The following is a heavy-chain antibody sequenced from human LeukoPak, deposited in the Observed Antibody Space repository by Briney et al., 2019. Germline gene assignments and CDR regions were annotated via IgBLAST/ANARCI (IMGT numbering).Heavy chain of an antibody. V-gene: IGHV3-9*01. CDR1: GFTFDNYA. CDR3: AKDGGGSGSYYRYNWFDS. D-gene: IGHD1-26*01. CDR2: ISWNSGSV. Sequence: GGSLRLSCAASGFTFDNYAMHWVRQAPGKGLEWVSTISWNSGSVSYADSVRGRFTISRDNAKNSLYLQMNSLRADDTALYYCAKDGGGSGSYYRYNWFDSWGQGTLVTVSS. J-gene: IGHJ5*01.